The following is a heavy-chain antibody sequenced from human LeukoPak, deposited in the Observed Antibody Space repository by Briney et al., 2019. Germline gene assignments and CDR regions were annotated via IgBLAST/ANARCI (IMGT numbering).Heavy chain of an antibody. D-gene: IGHD3-16*01. CDR1: GGSISSGSYY. V-gene: IGHV4-61*02. CDR2: IYTSGST. J-gene: IGHJ3*02. Sequence: SQTLSLTCTVSGGSISSGSYYWSWIRQPAGKGLEWIGRIYTSGSTNYNPSLKSRVTISVDTSKNQFSLKLSSVTAADTAVYYCARDAGLGAFDIWGQGTMVTVSS. CDR3: ARDAGLGAFDI.